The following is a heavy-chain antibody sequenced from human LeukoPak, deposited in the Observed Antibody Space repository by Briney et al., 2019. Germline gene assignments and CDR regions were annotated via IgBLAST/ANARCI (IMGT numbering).Heavy chain of an antibody. V-gene: IGHV1-8*02. J-gene: IGHJ4*02. CDR2: MNPNSGNT. D-gene: IGHD5-24*01. CDR3: ARGSSQTVEMATIPAGASDFDY. CDR1: GYTFTSYG. Sequence: ASVKVSCKASGYTFTSYGITWVRQASGQGLEWMGWMNPNSGNTAYAQKFQGRLTMTRNTSISTAYMELSSLRSEDTALYYCARGSSQTVEMATIPAGASDFDYWGQGTLVTVSS.